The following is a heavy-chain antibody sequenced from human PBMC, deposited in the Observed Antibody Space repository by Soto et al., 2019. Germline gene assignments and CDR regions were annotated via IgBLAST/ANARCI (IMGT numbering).Heavy chain of an antibody. CDR1: GYTFTSYD. V-gene: IGHV1-8*01. CDR2: MNPSSANT. CDR3: VRAEAQPSPNWFDP. D-gene: IGHD1-1*01. Sequence: QVQLVQSGAEVKKPGASVKVSCKASGYTFTSYDINWVRQAAGQGLEWMGWMNPSSANTGYTQKFQGRVTMTRDTSISTAYMELSNLTSEDTAMYYCVRAEAQPSPNWFDPWGQGTLVTVSS. J-gene: IGHJ5*02.